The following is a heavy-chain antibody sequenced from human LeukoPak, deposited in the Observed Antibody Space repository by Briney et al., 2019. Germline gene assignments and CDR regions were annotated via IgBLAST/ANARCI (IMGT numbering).Heavy chain of an antibody. V-gene: IGHV3-30*18. CDR2: ISTDGKDK. Sequence: GRSLRLSCAASGFTLSNYAMHWVRQAPGKGLEWVTVISTDGKDKKYADSVKGRFAISRDNSKNTLDLQMNSLRAEDTAVYYCAKDQKWGPADYYFDSRGQGTLVTVSS. D-gene: IGHD2-2*01. CDR1: GFTLSNYA. CDR3: AKDQKWGPADYYFDS. J-gene: IGHJ4*02.